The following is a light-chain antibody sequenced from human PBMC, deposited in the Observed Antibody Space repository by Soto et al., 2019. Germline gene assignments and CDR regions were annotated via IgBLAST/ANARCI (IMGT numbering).Light chain of an antibody. V-gene: IGKV1-33*01. CDR3: QQSYSTPQT. J-gene: IGKJ4*01. CDR1: QDISNY. CDR2: DAS. Sequence: DIQMTQSPSSLSASVGDRVTITCQASQDISNYLNWYQQKPGKARKLLIYDASNLETGVPSRFSGSGSGTDFTFSISSLQPEDIASDYCQQSYSTPQTVGGGTQVEI.